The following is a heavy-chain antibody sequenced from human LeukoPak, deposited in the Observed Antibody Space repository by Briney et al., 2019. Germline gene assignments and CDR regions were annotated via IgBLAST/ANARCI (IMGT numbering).Heavy chain of an antibody. D-gene: IGHD3-16*01. CDR3: ATIWARYLDAFDI. Sequence: ASVKVSCKVSGYSLIELSMHWVRQAPGKGLGWMGGFDPEDGETIYAQKFQGRVTMTEDTSTDTAYMELSSLRSEDTAVYYCATIWARYLDAFDIWGQGTMVTISS. J-gene: IGHJ3*02. CDR2: FDPEDGET. CDR1: GYSLIELS. V-gene: IGHV1-24*01.